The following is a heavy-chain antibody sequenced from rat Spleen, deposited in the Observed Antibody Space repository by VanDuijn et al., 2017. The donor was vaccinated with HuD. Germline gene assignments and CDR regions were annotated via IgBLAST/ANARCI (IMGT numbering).Heavy chain of an antibody. J-gene: IGHJ2*01. CDR3: ARHGDKRTVAAVDY. CDR1: GFILSDYY. V-gene: IGHV5-29*01. D-gene: IGHD1-8*01. Sequence: EVQLVESDGGLVQPGRSLKLSCVVSGFILSDYYMAWVRQAPTKGLEWIANINYDGSSTFYRDYVKARFTIPRDNEESTLYLQMDSLRSEDTATYYGARHGDKRTVAAVDYWGQGVMVTVSS. CDR2: INYDGSST.